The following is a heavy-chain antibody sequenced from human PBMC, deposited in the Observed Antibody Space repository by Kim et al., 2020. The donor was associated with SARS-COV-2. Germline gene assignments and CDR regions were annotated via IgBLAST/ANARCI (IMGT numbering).Heavy chain of an antibody. J-gene: IGHJ6*02. Sequence: YNPALESRVTISVDTSKNQFSLKLSSVTAADTAVYYCARGANEIGGMDVWGQGTTVTVSS. D-gene: IGHD2-8*01. V-gene: IGHV4-31*02. CDR3: ARGANEIGGMDV.